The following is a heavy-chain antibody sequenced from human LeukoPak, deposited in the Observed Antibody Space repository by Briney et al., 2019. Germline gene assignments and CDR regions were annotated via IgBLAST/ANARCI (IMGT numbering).Heavy chain of an antibody. V-gene: IGHV1-46*01. CDR2: INPSGGST. Sequence: EASVKVSCKASGYTFTSYYMHWVRQAPGQGLEWMGIINPSGGSTSYAQKFQGRVTMTRDTSTSTVYMELTSLRSEDTAVYYCATLTAGGEDDWGQRTLVTVPS. J-gene: IGHJ4*02. D-gene: IGHD3-16*01. CDR1: GYTFTSYY. CDR3: ATLTAGGEDD.